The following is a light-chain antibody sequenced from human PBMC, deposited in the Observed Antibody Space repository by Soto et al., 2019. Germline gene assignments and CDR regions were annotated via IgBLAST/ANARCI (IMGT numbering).Light chain of an antibody. V-gene: IGKV1-39*01. CDR3: QQNYISPYT. Sequence: DIQMTQSPSSLSASVGGRVTITCRASQNINNYLNWYKQKSGTAPKVLIYAASSLQSGVSSRFSGSGSGTEFTLTFSYLQPEDFVTYYCQQNYISPYTFGQGTKLEI. CDR1: QNINNY. J-gene: IGKJ2*01. CDR2: AAS.